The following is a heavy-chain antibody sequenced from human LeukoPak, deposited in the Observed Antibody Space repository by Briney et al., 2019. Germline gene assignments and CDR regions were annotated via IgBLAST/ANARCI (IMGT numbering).Heavy chain of an antibody. D-gene: IGHD6-13*01. Sequence: SETLSLTCAVYGGSFSGYYWSWIRQPPGKGLEWIGEINHSGSTNYNPSLKSRVTISVDTSKNQFSLKLSSVTAADTAVYYCARGSRTAAATDAFDIWGQGTMVAVSS. CDR2: INHSGST. CDR1: GGSFSGYY. J-gene: IGHJ3*02. V-gene: IGHV4-34*01. CDR3: ARGSRTAAATDAFDI.